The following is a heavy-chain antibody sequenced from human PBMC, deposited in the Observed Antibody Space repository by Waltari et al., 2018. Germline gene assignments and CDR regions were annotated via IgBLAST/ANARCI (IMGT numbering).Heavy chain of an antibody. D-gene: IGHD2-21*02. J-gene: IGHJ4*02. CDR2: IHYSGNS. CDR3: ARRVVTTGGVDY. V-gene: IGHV4-39*07. CDR1: GGSISSTTYY. Sequence: QLQLQESGPRLVRPSETLSLTCTVSGGSISSTTYYWAWIRQTPGKGLEWIGYIHYSGNSYYNPSLRSRVTISVDTSKNQFSLNLRSVTAADTAVYYCARRVVTTGGVDYWGKGTLVTVSS.